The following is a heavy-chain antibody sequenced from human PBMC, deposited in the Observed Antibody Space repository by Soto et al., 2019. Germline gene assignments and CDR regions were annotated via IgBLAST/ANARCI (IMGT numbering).Heavy chain of an antibody. J-gene: IGHJ4*02. CDR3: ASFAHRVLGFLEWLPKNYYFDY. D-gene: IGHD3-3*01. Sequence: SETLSLTCTVSGGSISSSSYYWGWIRQPPGKGLEWIGSIYYSGSTYYNPSLKSRVTISVDTSKNQFSLKLSSVTAADTAVYYCASFAHRVLGFLEWLPKNYYFDYWGQGTLVTVSS. CDR2: IYYSGST. CDR1: GGSISSSSYY. V-gene: IGHV4-39*01.